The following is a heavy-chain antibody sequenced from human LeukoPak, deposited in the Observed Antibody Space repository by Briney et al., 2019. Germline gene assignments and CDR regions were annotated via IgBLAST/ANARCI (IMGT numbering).Heavy chain of an antibody. CDR1: GGSISSYY. J-gene: IGHJ4*02. CDR3: PRDRPHRY. Sequence: SETLSLTCTVSGGSISSYYWSWIRQPPGKGLEWIGYIYTSGSTNYNPSLKSRVTISVDTSKNQFSLKLSSVTAADTAVYYCPRDRPHRYWGQGTLVTVSS. D-gene: IGHD2-15*01. V-gene: IGHV4-4*09. CDR2: IYTSGST.